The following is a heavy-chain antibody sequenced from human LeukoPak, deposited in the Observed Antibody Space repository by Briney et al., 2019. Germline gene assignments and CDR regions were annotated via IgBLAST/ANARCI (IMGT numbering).Heavy chain of an antibody. CDR2: INSDGISR. Sequence: PGGSLRLSCAASGFTFSSYWMHWVRQVPGKGLVWVSRINSDGISRSYADSVKGRFTISRDNAKNSLYLQMNSLRAEDTAVYYCARGGYSYGLKGFDYWGQGTLVTVSS. CDR1: GFTFSSYW. V-gene: IGHV3-74*01. D-gene: IGHD5-18*01. CDR3: ARGGYSYGLKGFDY. J-gene: IGHJ4*02.